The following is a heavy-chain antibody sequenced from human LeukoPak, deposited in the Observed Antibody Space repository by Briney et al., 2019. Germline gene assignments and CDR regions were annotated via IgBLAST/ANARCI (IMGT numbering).Heavy chain of an antibody. V-gene: IGHV4-61*08. Sequence: PSETLSLTCTVSGGSISSGGYYWSWIRQPPGKGLEWIGYIYYSGGTNYNPSLKRRVTISLDTSKNQFSLKLSSVTAADTAVYYCARDRALGDYGMDVWGQGTTVTVSS. D-gene: IGHD3-10*01. CDR3: ARDRALGDYGMDV. CDR1: GGSISSGGYY. J-gene: IGHJ6*02. CDR2: IYYSGGT.